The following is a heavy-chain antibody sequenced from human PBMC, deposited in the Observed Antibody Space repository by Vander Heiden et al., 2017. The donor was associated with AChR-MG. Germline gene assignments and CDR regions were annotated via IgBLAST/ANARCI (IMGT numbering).Heavy chain of an antibody. CDR3: ARLVSPGEGGSSDDY. CDR2: IIPIFGTA. V-gene: IGHV1-69*01. CDR1: GGTFSSYA. J-gene: IGHJ4*02. Sequence: VQLVQSGAEVKKPGSSVKVSCKASGGTFSSYAISGVRQAPGQGLEWMGGIIPIFGTANYAQKFQGRVTITADESTSTAYMELSSLRSEDTAVYDCARLVSPGEGGSSDDYWGQGTLVTVSA. D-gene: IGHD3-16*01.